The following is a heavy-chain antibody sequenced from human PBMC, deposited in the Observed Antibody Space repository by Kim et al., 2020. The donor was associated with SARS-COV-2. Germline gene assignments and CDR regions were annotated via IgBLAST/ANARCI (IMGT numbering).Heavy chain of an antibody. D-gene: IGHD3-10*01. CDR2: INHSGST. J-gene: IGHJ6*03. CDR1: GGSFSGYY. CDR3: ARGPPPYYYYGSGSYYTGYSYMDV. Sequence: SETLSLTCAVYGGSFSGYYWSWIRQPPGKGLEWIGEINHSGSTNYNPSLKSRVTISVDTSKNQFSLKLSSVTAADTAVYYCARGPPPYYYYGSGSYYTGYSYMDVWGKGTTVTVSS. V-gene: IGHV4-34*01.